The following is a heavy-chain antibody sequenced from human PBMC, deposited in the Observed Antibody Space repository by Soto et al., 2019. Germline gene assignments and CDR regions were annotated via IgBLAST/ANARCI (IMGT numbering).Heavy chain of an antibody. V-gene: IGHV1-46*01. Sequence: QVHLVQSGAEVKKPGASVTVSCKASGYTFTSYYIHWVRQAPGQGLEWMGIINPSGGSTSYAQTFQGRVTMTRDTSTSTVYMDLNSLRAEDTAVYYCAVRVVTTPLGYYYGMDVWGQGTTVTVSS. CDR3: AVRVVTTPLGYYYGMDV. D-gene: IGHD3-10*01. CDR1: GYTFTSYY. CDR2: INPSGGST. J-gene: IGHJ6*02.